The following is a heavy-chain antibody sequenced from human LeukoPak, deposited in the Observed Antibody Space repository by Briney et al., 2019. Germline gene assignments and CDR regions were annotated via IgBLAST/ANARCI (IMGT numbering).Heavy chain of an antibody. D-gene: IGHD6-6*01. V-gene: IGHV4-39*07. CDR3: AREYSSSGYYYYYYMVV. J-gene: IGHJ6*03. CDR2: IYYSGST. Sequence: SETLSPTCTVSGGSISSSSYYWGWIRQPPGKGLEWIGSIYYSGSTYYNPSLKSRVTISVDTSKNQFSLKLSSVTAADTAVYYCAREYSSSGYYYYYYMVVWGKGTTVTVSS. CDR1: GGSISSSSYY.